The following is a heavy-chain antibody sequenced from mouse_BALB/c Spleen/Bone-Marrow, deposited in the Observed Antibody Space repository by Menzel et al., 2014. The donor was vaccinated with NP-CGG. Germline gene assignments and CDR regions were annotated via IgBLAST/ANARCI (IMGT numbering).Heavy chain of an antibody. CDR3: ARDSFLITRALDY. Sequence: VQRVESGPGLVAPSQSLSITCTVSGFSLTGYGVNWVRQPPGKGLEWLGMIWGDGSTDYNSAHKSRLSISKDNSKSQVFLKMNSLQTDDTARYYCARDSFLITRALDYWGQGTSVTVSS. V-gene: IGHV2-6-7*01. J-gene: IGHJ4*01. CDR2: IWGDGST. CDR1: GFSLTGYG. D-gene: IGHD2-4*01.